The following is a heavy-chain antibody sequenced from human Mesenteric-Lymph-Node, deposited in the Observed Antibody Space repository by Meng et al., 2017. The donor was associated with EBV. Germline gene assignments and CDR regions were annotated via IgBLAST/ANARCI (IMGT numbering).Heavy chain of an antibody. V-gene: IGHV3-23*01. CDR3: ANVPYSY. J-gene: IGHJ4*02. D-gene: IGHD5-12*01. CDR1: GFPFNVYD. CDR2: ISGSGLTT. Sequence: VRVSEFGGDSVEAGGSLRLSCAASGFPFNVYDMSWFRQAPGKGLEWVSGISGSGLTTYYADSVKGRFTMSRDNPGNTLYLQMNSLRVEDTAIYYCANVPYSYWGQGTLVTVSS.